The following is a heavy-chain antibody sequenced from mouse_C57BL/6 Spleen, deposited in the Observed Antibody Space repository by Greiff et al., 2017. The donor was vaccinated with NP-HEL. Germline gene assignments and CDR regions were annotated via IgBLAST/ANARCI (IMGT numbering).Heavy chain of an antibody. V-gene: IGHV3-6*01. CDR1: GYSITSGYY. D-gene: IGHD4-1*01. J-gene: IGHJ2*01. Sequence: DVKLQESGPGLVKPSQSLSLTCSVTGYSITSGYYWNWIRQFPGNKLEWMGYISYDGSNNYNPSLKNRISITRDTSKNQFFLKLNSVTTEDTATYYCAREGTGTSGYFDYWGQGTTLTVSS. CDR2: ISYDGSN. CDR3: AREGTGTSGYFDY.